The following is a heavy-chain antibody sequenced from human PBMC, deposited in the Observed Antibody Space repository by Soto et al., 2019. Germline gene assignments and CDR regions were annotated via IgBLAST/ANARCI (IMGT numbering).Heavy chain of an antibody. J-gene: IGHJ2*01. CDR2: IYYSGST. CDR1: GGSISSYY. V-gene: IGHV4-59*01. Sequence: QVQLQESGPGLVKPSETLSLTCTVSGGSISSYYWSWIRQPPGKGLEWIGYIYYSGSTNYNPSLRSRVTISVDTSTNQFSLKLSSVTAADTAVYSCARYNWYFDLWGRGTLVTVSS. CDR3: ARYNWYFDL.